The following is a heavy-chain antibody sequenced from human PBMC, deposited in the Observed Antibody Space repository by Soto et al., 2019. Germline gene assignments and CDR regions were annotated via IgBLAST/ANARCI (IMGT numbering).Heavy chain of an antibody. CDR1: GFTFSSCA. CDR3: ARDENLVRGVPFDY. V-gene: IGHV3-21*01. D-gene: IGHD3-10*01. CDR2: ITARDTF. Sequence: PGGSLRLSRASCGFTFSSCAQHWVRHAPGRGLEWVSCITARDTFYADSVKGRFTISRDNAKNTLYLQMSRLRAEDTAVYYCARDENLVRGVPFDYWGPGALVTVSS. J-gene: IGHJ4*02.